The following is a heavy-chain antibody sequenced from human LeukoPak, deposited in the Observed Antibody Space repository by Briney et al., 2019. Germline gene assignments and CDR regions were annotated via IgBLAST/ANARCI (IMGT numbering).Heavy chain of an antibody. CDR3: AASMGVSPDAFDI. J-gene: IGHJ3*02. V-gene: IGHV4-61*01. CDR1: GVSVSSGSYY. D-gene: IGHD1-26*01. CDR2: IYYSGST. Sequence: SETLSLTCTVSGVSVSSGSYYWSWIRQPPGKGLEWIGYIYYSGSTNYNPSLKSRVTISVDTSKNQFSLKLGSVTAADTAVYYCAASMGVSPDAFDIWGQGTMVTVSS.